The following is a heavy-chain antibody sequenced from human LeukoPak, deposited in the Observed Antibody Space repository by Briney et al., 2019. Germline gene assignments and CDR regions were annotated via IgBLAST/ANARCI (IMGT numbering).Heavy chain of an antibody. CDR1: GFTFSSYA. CDR3: ARARYGELDV. Sequence: PGGSLRLSCAASGFTFSSYAMSWVRQAPGKGLEWVSSMSGSGGSTYYADSVKGRFTISRDDSKNTLYLQMNSLRAEDTAVYYCARARYGELDVWGQGTTVTVSS. CDR2: MSGSGGST. V-gene: IGHV3-23*01. J-gene: IGHJ6*02. D-gene: IGHD4-17*01.